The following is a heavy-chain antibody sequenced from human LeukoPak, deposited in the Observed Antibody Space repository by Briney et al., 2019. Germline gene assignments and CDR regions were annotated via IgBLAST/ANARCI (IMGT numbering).Heavy chain of an antibody. Sequence: SETPSLTCTVSGGSINNYYWTWIRQPPGKGLEWIGNIFYSGSTNYNPSLKSRVAISVDTSKNQFSLKLSSVIATDTAVYYCARVNLGGGAQIDSWGQGTLVTVSS. CDR1: GGSINNYY. V-gene: IGHV4-59*01. CDR2: IFYSGST. J-gene: IGHJ4*02. CDR3: ARVNLGGGAQIDS. D-gene: IGHD3-16*01.